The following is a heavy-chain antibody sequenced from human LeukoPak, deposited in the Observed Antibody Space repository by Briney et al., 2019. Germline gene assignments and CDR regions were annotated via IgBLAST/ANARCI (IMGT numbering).Heavy chain of an antibody. Sequence: PGGSLRLSCAASGLIFSSYAMHWVRQAPGKGLEWVAVIAHDGSNKYYADSVKGRFTISRDNSKNTLFLQMNSLRGEDTAVYYCARRNAMDVWGQGTTVIVFS. V-gene: IGHV3-30-3*01. CDR3: ARRNAMDV. CDR1: GLIFSSYA. J-gene: IGHJ6*02. CDR2: IAHDGSNK.